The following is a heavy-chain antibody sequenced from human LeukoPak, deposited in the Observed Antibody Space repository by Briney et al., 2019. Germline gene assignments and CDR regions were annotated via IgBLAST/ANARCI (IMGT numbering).Heavy chain of an antibody. J-gene: IGHJ3*02. CDR2: IGASGGST. CDR3: AKDYSSAWSGKAFDI. D-gene: IGHD6-19*01. CDR1: RFTFSTYA. V-gene: IGHV3-23*01. Sequence: GGSLRLSCAASRFTFSTYAMSWPRQAPGKGLEWVSSIGASGGSTYYADSVTGRFTISRDSSKNTLSLQMNSLRAEDTALYYCAKDYSSAWSGKAFDIWGQGTMVTVSA.